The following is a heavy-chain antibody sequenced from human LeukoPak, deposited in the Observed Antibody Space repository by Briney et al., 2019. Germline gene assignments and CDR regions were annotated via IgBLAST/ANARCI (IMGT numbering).Heavy chain of an antibody. J-gene: IGHJ4*02. Sequence: ASVKVSCKASRYTFTSYYMHWVRQAPGQGLEWMGIINPSGGSTSYAQKFQGRVTMTRDTSISTAYMELSRLRSDDAAVYYCARVDRIAAAREWGQGTLVTVSS. V-gene: IGHV1-46*01. D-gene: IGHD6-13*01. CDR1: RYTFTSYY. CDR2: INPSGGST. CDR3: ARVDRIAAARE.